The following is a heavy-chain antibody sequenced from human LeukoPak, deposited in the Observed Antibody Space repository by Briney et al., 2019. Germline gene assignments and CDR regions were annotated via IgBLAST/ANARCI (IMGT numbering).Heavy chain of an antibody. CDR1: GGSISSYY. V-gene: IGHV4-59*08. CDR3: ARLRGYCSGGSCYSWVIFDY. Sequence: SETLSLTCTVSGGSISSYYWSWIRQPPGKGLEWIGYIYYSGSTNYNPSLESRVTISVDTSKNQFSLKLSSVTAADTAVYYCARLRGYCSGGSCYSWVIFDYWGQGTLVTVSS. CDR2: IYYSGST. J-gene: IGHJ4*02. D-gene: IGHD2-15*01.